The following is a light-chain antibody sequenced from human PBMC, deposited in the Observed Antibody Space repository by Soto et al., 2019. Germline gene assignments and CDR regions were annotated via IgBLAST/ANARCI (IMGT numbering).Light chain of an antibody. Sequence: EIVLTQSPGTLSLTQGERATLSCRASQSVSSSYLGWYQQKPGQAPRLLIYGASSRATGIPDRFSGSGSGTDFTLTISRLEPEDFAVYYCQRYGGSPLYTFGQGTKLEIK. V-gene: IGKV3-20*01. CDR1: QSVSSSY. J-gene: IGKJ2*01. CDR3: QRYGGSPLYT. CDR2: GAS.